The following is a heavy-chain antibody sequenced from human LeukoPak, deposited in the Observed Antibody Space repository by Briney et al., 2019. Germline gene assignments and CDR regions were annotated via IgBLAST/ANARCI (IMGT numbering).Heavy chain of an antibody. D-gene: IGHD5-24*01. CDR3: AREDGYDAFDI. V-gene: IGHV1-46*01. Sequence: GASVKVSCKASGYTFTSYYMHWVRQAPGQGLEWMGIINPSGGSTSYAQKFQGRVTMTRDTSISTAYMELSRLRSDDTAVYYCAREDGYDAFDIWGQGTMVTVSS. CDR1: GYTFTSYY. CDR2: INPSGGST. J-gene: IGHJ3*02.